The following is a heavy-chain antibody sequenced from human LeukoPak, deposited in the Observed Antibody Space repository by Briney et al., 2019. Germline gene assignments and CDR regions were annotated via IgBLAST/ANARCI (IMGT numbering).Heavy chain of an antibody. V-gene: IGHV4-59*01. CDR3: ASGVAGTFDY. Sequence: SETLSLTCTVSGASINSYYWSWIRQPPGKGLEWIGYIYSSGSTNYNPSLKSRVTISVDTSKNQFSLKLTSMTAADTAVYHCASGVAGTFDYWGQGTLVTVSS. J-gene: IGHJ4*02. CDR1: GASINSYY. D-gene: IGHD6-19*01. CDR2: IYSSGST.